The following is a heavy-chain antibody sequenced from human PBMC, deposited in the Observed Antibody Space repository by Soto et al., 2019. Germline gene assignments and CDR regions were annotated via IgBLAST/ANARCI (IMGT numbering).Heavy chain of an antibody. J-gene: IGHJ3*01. CDR2: IQYSGGT. V-gene: IGHV4-61*08. Sequence: PSETLSLTCIVSGGSVGGGAYYWSWIRQPPGNALEWIGYIQYSGGTNYNSSLKSRVTISVDMSRNRFSLKLTSVTAADTAFYYCARHDYSDRAFNLWGQGTMVTVSS. D-gene: IGHD3-22*01. CDR3: ARHDYSDRAFNL. CDR1: GGSVGGGAYY.